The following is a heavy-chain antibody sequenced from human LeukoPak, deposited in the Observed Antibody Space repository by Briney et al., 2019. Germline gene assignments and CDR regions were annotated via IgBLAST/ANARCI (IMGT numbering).Heavy chain of an antibody. Sequence: GGSLRLSCLTSGFTLSTNAMSWVRQAPGKGLEWISGISGSGASTYYADSVKGRFTISRDDSRNTLYLQMNSLRGDDTAVYYRAKDVGKWESLHFFDYWGQGTLVTVSS. D-gene: IGHD1-26*01. CDR2: ISGSGAST. CDR1: GFTLSTNA. J-gene: IGHJ4*02. CDR3: AKDVGKWESLHFFDY. V-gene: IGHV3-23*01.